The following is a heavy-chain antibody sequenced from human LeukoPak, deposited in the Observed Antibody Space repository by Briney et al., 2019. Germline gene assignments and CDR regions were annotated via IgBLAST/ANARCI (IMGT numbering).Heavy chain of an antibody. CDR2: ISSSSSYI. J-gene: IGHJ4*02. CDR3: ARGPSRGGNRFDY. CDR1: GFTFSSYS. D-gene: IGHD4-23*01. V-gene: IGHV3-21*01. Sequence: GGSLRLSCAASGFTFSSYSMNWVRQAPGKGLEWVSSISSSSSYIYYADSVKGRFTISRDNAKNSLYLQMNSLRAEDTAVYYCARGPSRGGNRFDYWGQGTLVTVSS.